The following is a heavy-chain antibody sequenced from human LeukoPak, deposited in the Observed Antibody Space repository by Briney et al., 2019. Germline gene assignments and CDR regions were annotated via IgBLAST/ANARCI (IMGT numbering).Heavy chain of an antibody. CDR1: GGSISSGDYY. D-gene: IGHD3-10*01. J-gene: IGHJ5*02. CDR3: ARVLVRGERYRYNWFDP. Sequence: PSETLSLTCTVSGGSISSGDYYWSWIRQPPGKGLEGIGYIYYSGSTYYNPSLKSRVTISVDTSKNQFSLKLSSVTAADTAVYYCARVLVRGERYRYNWFDPWGQGTLVTVSS. CDR2: IYYSGST. V-gene: IGHV4-30-4*01.